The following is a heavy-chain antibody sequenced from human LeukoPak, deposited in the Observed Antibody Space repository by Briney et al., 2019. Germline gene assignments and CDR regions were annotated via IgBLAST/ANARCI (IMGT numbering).Heavy chain of an antibody. D-gene: IGHD6-13*01. CDR1: GISVRGSY. J-gene: IGHJ4*02. V-gene: IGHV3-53*01. Sequence: SGGSVRLSCEVSGISVRGSYVSWVRQAPGKGLEWVSVIYSGDRTYYAESVKGRFTISRDTSKNTLYLQMNNLRADDTARYYCTRDLTGTTWSENDYWGQGTLVTISS. CDR3: TRDLTGTTWSENDY. CDR2: IYSGDRT.